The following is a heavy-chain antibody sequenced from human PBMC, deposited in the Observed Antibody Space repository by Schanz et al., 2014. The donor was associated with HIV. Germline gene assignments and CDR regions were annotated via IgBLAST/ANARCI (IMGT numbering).Heavy chain of an antibody. CDR1: GFNFNSYG. CDR2: TSYDGTKK. CDR3: AKDRNYYDSKYRGKGNYYYYYGMDV. D-gene: IGHD3-22*01. Sequence: QEQLVESGGGVVQPGRSLRLSCVASGFNFNSYGMHWVRQAPGKGLEWVAVTSYDGTKKHYADSVKGRFTISRDNSKNTLNLQMKSLRAEDTAVYYCAKDRNYYDSKYRGKGNYYYYYGMDVWGQGTTVTVSS. J-gene: IGHJ6*02. V-gene: IGHV3-30*18.